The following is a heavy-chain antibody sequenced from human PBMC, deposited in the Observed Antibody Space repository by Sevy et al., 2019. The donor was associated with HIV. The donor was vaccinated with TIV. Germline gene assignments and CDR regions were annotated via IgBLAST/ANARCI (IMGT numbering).Heavy chain of an antibody. CDR1: TFTFSDYY. CDR2: ISSRGSHI. J-gene: IGHJ4*02. D-gene: IGHD5-18*01. V-gene: IGHV3-11*01. Sequence: GGSLRLSCAASTFTFSDYYMTWIRQAPGKGLESVSYISSRGSHIYYADSVKGRFTISRDNAKNSLYLQMNSLRAEDTAVYYYARVRYNYGSYYFDYWGQGTLVTVSS. CDR3: ARVRYNYGSYYFDY.